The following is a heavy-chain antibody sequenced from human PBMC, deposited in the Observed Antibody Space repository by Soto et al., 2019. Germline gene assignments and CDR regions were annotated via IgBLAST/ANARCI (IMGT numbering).Heavy chain of an antibody. D-gene: IGHD2-8*01. CDR3: ARTARRWSHQDGLDV. CDR1: GYSFTRYW. CDR2: SDPSESYT. J-gene: IGHJ6*02. Sequence: VDSLKISCKGSGYSFTRYWFRWVRHMPGKGLVWVGRSDPSESYTNYSQSFQGHVTISAYKFISLSYLQWIHLKAFDSGMHFWARTARRWSHQDGLDVWGQGTRATVSS. V-gene: IGHV5-10-1*01.